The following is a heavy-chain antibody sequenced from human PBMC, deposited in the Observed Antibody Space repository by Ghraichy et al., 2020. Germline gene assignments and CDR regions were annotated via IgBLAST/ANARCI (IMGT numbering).Heavy chain of an antibody. CDR1: GGSISSSNW. CDR3: ARGILSRPNYYGSGSYYGWFDP. Sequence: GTLSLTCAVSGGSISSSNWWSWVRQPPGKGLEWIGEIYHSGSTNYNPSLKSRVTISVDKSKNQFSLKLSSVTAADTAVYYCARGILSRPNYYGSGSYYGWFDPWGQGTLVTVSS. J-gene: IGHJ5*02. D-gene: IGHD3-10*01. CDR2: IYHSGST. V-gene: IGHV4-4*02.